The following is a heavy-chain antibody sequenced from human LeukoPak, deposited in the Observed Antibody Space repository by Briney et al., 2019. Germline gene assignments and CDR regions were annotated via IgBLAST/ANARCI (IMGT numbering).Heavy chain of an antibody. Sequence: SVKVSCKASGFTFTSSAMQWVRQARGQRLEWIGWIVVGSGNTNYAQEFQERVTITRDMSTSTAYMELSSLRSEDTAVYYCAADLSYSSSWYPGPDYWGQGTLVTVSS. D-gene: IGHD6-13*01. CDR3: AADLSYSSSWYPGPDY. CDR2: IVVGSGNT. CDR1: GFTFTSSA. V-gene: IGHV1-58*02. J-gene: IGHJ4*02.